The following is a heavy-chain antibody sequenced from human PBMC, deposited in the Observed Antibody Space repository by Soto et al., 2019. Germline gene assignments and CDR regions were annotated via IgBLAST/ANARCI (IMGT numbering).Heavy chain of an antibody. D-gene: IGHD2-21*01. CDR1: GFTFSSYG. CDR3: ARDARIVVVIVGVDI. CDR2: IWYDGSNK. J-gene: IGHJ3*02. Sequence: QVQLVESGGGVVQPGRSLRLSCAASGFTFSSYGMHWVRQAPGKGLEWVAVIWYDGSNKYYADSVKGRFTISRDNSKNTLYLQMNSLRAEDTAVYYCARDARIVVVIVGVDIWGQGTMVTVSS. V-gene: IGHV3-33*01.